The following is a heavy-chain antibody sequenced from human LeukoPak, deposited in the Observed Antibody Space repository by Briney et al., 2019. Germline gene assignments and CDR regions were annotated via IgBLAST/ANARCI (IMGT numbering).Heavy chain of an antibody. CDR3: AARPPYSGYEDGDY. Sequence: GASVKVSCKAPGYTFIDNYIHWVRQAPGQGLEWLGWINVGNGNTKYSQEFQGRVTITRDTSASTAYMELSSLRSEDTAVYYCAARPPYSGYEDGDYWGQGTLVTVSS. J-gene: IGHJ4*02. D-gene: IGHD5-12*01. V-gene: IGHV1/OR15-3*02. CDR1: GYTFIDNY. CDR2: INVGNGNT.